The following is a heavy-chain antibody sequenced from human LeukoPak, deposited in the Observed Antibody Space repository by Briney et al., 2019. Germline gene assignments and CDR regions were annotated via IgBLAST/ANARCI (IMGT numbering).Heavy chain of an antibody. V-gene: IGHV1-2*02. CDR2: INPNSGGT. Sequence: ASVKVSCKASGYTFTGYYMHWVRQAPGQGLEWMGWINPNSGGTNYAQKFQGRVTMTRDTSISTAYMELSRLRSDDTAVYYCATQYETGQGWFDPWGQGTLVTVSS. CDR1: GYTFTGYY. J-gene: IGHJ5*02. CDR3: ATQYETGQGWFDP. D-gene: IGHD1-14*01.